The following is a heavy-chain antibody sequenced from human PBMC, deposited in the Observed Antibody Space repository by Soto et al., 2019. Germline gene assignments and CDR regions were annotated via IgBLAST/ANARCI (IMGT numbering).Heavy chain of an antibody. J-gene: IGHJ4*02. CDR2: ISAYNGDT. D-gene: IGHD6-6*01. CDR3: AREAGYSSYWPIDY. Sequence: QVQLVQSGPELKKPGASVKVSCKASGYTFTSYAFSWVRQAPGQGLEWMGWISAYNGDTKYAQKFQGRVTMTTDASTTTAYIELRNLRSDDTAVYYCAREAGYSSYWPIDYWGQGTLLTVSS. V-gene: IGHV1-18*01. CDR1: GYTFTSYA.